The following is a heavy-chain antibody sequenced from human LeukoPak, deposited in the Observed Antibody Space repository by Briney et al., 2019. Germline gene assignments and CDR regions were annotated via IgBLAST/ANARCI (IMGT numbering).Heavy chain of an antibody. CDR1: GFTFSSYA. CDR3: AKDSYYGMDV. V-gene: IGHV3-23*01. Sequence: GGSLRLSCAASGFTFSSYAMGWVRQGPGKGLEWVSGISGSGGSTYYADSVKGRFTISRDNSKNTLYLQMNSLRAEDTAVYYCAKDSYYGMDVWGQGTTVTVSS. J-gene: IGHJ6*02. CDR2: ISGSGGST.